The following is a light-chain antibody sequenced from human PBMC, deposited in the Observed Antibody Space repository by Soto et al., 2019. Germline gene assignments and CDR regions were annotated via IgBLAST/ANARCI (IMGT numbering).Light chain of an antibody. J-gene: IGLJ1*01. Sequence: QSALTQPPSASGSPGQSVAISYTETSSDVGGYNYVSWYQQHPGKAPKLMIYEVNKRPSGVPDRFSGSKSGNTASLTVSGLQAEDEADYYCSSYAGSSNVFGTGTKVTVL. CDR3: SSYAGSSNV. CDR2: EVN. V-gene: IGLV2-8*01. CDR1: SSDVGGYNY.